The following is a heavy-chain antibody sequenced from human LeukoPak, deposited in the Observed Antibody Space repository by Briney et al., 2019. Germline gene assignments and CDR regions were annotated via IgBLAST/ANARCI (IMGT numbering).Heavy chain of an antibody. CDR3: ARHTYPHGGNSASNYFDY. CDR2: IFYSGST. D-gene: IGHD4-23*01. J-gene: IGHJ4*02. CDR1: GGSIYSYY. Sequence: SETLSLTCTVSGGSIYSYYWSWIRQPPGKGLEWIGYIFYSGSTNYNPSLKSRVTISVDSSKNQFSLNLRSVTAADTAVYYCARHTYPHGGNSASNYFDYWGQGTLVTVSS. V-gene: IGHV4-59*08.